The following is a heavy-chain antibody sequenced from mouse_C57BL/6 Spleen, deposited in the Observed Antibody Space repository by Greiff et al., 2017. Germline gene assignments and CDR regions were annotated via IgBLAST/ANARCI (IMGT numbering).Heavy chain of an antibody. CDR3: ARTYYGSSWFAY. V-gene: IGHV5-17*01. Sequence: EVMLVESGGGLVKPGGSLKLSCAASGFTFSDYGMHWVRPAPEKGLEWVAYISSGSSTLYYAYTVKGRFTLSRDNAKNTLFLQMTSLRSEDTAMYYCARTYYGSSWFAYWGQGTLVTVSA. J-gene: IGHJ3*01. D-gene: IGHD1-1*01. CDR2: ISSGSSTL. CDR1: GFTFSDYG.